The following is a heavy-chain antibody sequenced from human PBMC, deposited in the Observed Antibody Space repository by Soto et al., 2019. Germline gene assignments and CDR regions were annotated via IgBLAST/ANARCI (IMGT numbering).Heavy chain of an antibody. J-gene: IGHJ5*02. V-gene: IGHV1-69*01. CDR3: ARAPYEYVWGSYRYLWFDP. CDR2: IIPIFGTA. Sequence: QVQLVQSGAEVKKPGSSVKVSCKASGGTFSSYAIRWVRQAPGQGLEWMGGIIPIFGTANYAQKFQGRVTITADESTSTAYMELSSLRSEDTAVYYCARAPYEYVWGSYRYLWFDPWGQGTLVTVSS. D-gene: IGHD3-16*02. CDR1: GGTFSSYA.